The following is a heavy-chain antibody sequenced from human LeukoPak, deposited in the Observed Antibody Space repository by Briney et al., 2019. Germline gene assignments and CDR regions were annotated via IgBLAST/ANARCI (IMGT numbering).Heavy chain of an antibody. Sequence: GGSLRLSCAASGFTFSSYSMNWVRQAPGKGLEWVSSISSSSYIYYADSVKGRFTISRDNAKNSLYLQMNSLRAEDTAVYYCARRYYDSSGYVRWGQGTLVTVSS. CDR2: ISSSSYI. CDR3: ARRYYDSSGYVR. CDR1: GFTFSSYS. J-gene: IGHJ4*02. D-gene: IGHD3-22*01. V-gene: IGHV3-21*01.